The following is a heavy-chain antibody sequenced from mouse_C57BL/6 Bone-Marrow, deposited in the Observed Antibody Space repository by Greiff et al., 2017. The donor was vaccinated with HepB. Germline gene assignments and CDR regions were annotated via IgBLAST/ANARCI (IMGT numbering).Heavy chain of an antibody. CDR1: GYTFTSYW. CDR2: IYPGSGST. CDR3: ARSLFTTVQRWYFDV. Sequence: VQLQQPGAELVKPGASVKMSCKASGYTFTSYWITWVKQRPGQGLEWIGDIYPGSGSTNYNEKFKSKATLTVDTSSSTAYMQLSSLTSEDSAVYYCARSLFTTVQRWYFDVWGTGTTVTVSS. V-gene: IGHV1-55*01. J-gene: IGHJ1*03. D-gene: IGHD1-1*01.